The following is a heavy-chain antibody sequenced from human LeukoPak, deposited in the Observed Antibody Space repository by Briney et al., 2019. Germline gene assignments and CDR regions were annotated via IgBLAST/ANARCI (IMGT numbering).Heavy chain of an antibody. D-gene: IGHD3-22*01. J-gene: IGHJ4*02. CDR3: AKSHYYDSSGSPDY. CDR2: ISWNSGSI. Sequence: GGSLRLSCAASGFTFGDYAMHWVRQAPGKGLEWVSGISWNSGSIGYADSVKGRFTISRDNAKNSLYLQMNSLRAEDTALYYCAKSHYYDSSGSPDYWGQGTLVTVSS. V-gene: IGHV3-9*01. CDR1: GFTFGDYA.